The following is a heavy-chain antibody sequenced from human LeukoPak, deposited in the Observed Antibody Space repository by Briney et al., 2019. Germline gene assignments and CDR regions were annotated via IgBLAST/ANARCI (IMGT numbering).Heavy chain of an antibody. J-gene: IGHJ4*02. CDR2: ISSSSSYI. V-gene: IGHV3-21*01. CDR1: AFTFNTYG. CDR3: ARDSGSGYYDY. Sequence: GGSLRLSCAASAFTFNTYGMNWVRQAPGKGLEWVSSISSSSSYIDYADSVKGRFTISRDNAKNSLYLQMNSLRAEDTAVYYCARDSGSGYYDYWGQGTLVTVSS. D-gene: IGHD3-22*01.